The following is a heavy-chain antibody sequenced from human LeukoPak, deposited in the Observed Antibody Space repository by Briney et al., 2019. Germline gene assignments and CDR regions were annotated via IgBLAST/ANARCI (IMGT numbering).Heavy chain of an antibody. CDR2: ISSSSSYI. J-gene: IGHJ4*02. CDR3: ASLAQLGGSSY. V-gene: IGHV3-21*01. D-gene: IGHD1-26*01. Sequence: GGSLRLSCATSGFTFSSYWMSWVREAPGKGLEWVSSISSSSSYIYYADSVKGRFTISRDNAKNSLYLQMNSLRAEDTAVYYCASLAQLGGSSYWGQGTLVTVSS. CDR1: GFTFSSYW.